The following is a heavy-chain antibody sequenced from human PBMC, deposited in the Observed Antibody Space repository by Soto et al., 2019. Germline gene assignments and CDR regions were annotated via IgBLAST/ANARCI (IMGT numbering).Heavy chain of an antibody. CDR3: ARGSYYYDSSGYYHD. CDR2: IYYSGST. J-gene: IGHJ4*02. D-gene: IGHD3-22*01. V-gene: IGHV4-59*08. Sequence: SETLSLTCTVSGGSISSYYWSWIRQPPGKGLEWIGYIYYSGSTYYNPSLKSRVTISVDTSKNQFSLKLSSVTAADTAVYYCARGSYYYDSSGYYHDWGQGTLVTVSS. CDR1: GGSISSYY.